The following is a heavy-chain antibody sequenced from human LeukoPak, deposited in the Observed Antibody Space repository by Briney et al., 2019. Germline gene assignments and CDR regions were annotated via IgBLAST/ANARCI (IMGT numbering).Heavy chain of an antibody. Sequence: GGSLRLSCAASGFTFSGYSMNWVRQAPGKGLEWVSYISRSSSTIYYADSVKGRFTISRDNAKNSLYLQMNSLRAEDTAVYYCATGAIVVVTAIDYWGQGTLVNVSS. CDR3: ATGAIVVVTAIDY. CDR2: ISRSSSTI. J-gene: IGHJ4*02. V-gene: IGHV3-48*04. CDR1: GFTFSGYS. D-gene: IGHD2-21*02.